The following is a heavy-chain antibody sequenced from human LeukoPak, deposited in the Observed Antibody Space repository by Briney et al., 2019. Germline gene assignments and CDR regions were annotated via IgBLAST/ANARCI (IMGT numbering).Heavy chain of an antibody. Sequence: SETRPLTCTVSGGSISDYYWNWIRQPPGKGLEWIGYIYYSGSTTYNPSLKSRVTMSVDTAKNQFSLKLRSVTAADTAVYYCARGDFCSKSNCYLRPMDVWGKGTTVTVSS. J-gene: IGHJ6*03. D-gene: IGHD3-3*01. CDR2: IYYSGST. V-gene: IGHV4-59*01. CDR3: ARGDFCSKSNCYLRPMDV. CDR1: GGSISDYY.